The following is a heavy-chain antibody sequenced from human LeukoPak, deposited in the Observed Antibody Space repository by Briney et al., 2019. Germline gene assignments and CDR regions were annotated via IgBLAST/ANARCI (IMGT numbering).Heavy chain of an antibody. V-gene: IGHV3-66*01. CDR2: IYSGGGT. Sequence: PGGSLRLSCAASGFTVSDNYMSWVRQAPGKGLEWVSIIYSGGGTYYADSVKGRFTLSRDISKNTLYPQMNNLRVDDTALYYCVREPYGGNPRHFDFWGQGTLVTVSS. D-gene: IGHD4-23*01. CDR1: GFTVSDNY. CDR3: VREPYGGNPRHFDF. J-gene: IGHJ4*02.